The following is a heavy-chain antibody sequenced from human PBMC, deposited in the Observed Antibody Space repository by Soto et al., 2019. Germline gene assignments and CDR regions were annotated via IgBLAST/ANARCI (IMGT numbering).Heavy chain of an antibody. D-gene: IGHD2-2*01. J-gene: IGHJ3*02. CDR2: IIPIFGTA. V-gene: IGHV1-69*12. CDR3: AREGCISTSCYAGHDAFDI. CDR1: GGNFSSYA. Sequence: QVQLVQSGAEVKKPGSSVKVSCKASGGNFSSYAISWVRQVPGQGLEWMGGIIPIFGTANYAQKFQGRVTITADESTSTAYMELSSLRSEDTAVYYSAREGCISTSCYAGHDAFDIWGQGTMVTVSS.